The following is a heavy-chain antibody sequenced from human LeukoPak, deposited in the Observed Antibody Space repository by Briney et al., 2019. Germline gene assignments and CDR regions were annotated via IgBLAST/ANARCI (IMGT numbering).Heavy chain of an antibody. CDR1: GFTFSSYW. CDR2: IKQDGSEK. V-gene: IGHV3-7*01. J-gene: IGHJ4*02. Sequence: GGSLRLSCPASGFTFSSYWMSWVRQAPGKGLEWVANIKQDGSEKYYVDSVKGRFTISRDNAKNSLYLQMNSLRAEDTAVYYCARANIAVAGTPFDYWGQGTLVTVSS. CDR3: ARANIAVAGTPFDY. D-gene: IGHD6-19*01.